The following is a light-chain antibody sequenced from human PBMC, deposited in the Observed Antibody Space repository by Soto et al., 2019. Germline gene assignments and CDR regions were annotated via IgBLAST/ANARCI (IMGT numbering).Light chain of an antibody. Sequence: DIQMTKSPSTLSASVGDRVTITCRASRSISRSLAWYQQKSGKAPKLLIYDASSLESGVPSRFSGSEFGTEFTLTISGLQPDDFETYYCHQYQSYFLTFGHGNTVDMK. J-gene: IGKJ3*01. CDR3: HQYQSYFLT. CDR2: DAS. V-gene: IGKV1-5*01. CDR1: RSISRS.